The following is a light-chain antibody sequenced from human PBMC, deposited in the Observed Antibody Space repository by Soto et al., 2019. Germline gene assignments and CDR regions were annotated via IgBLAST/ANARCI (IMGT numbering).Light chain of an antibody. V-gene: IGKV1-5*03. J-gene: IGKJ1*01. CDR2: KAS. CDR3: QQYNNYWT. Sequence: DIQMTQSPSTLSASVGDRVTLTCRASQSILSWFAWYQQKPGKAPKLLIYKASSLESGVPSRFSGSGSGTEFTLTISSLQPDDFATYYCQQYNNYWTFGQGTKVEIK. CDR1: QSILSW.